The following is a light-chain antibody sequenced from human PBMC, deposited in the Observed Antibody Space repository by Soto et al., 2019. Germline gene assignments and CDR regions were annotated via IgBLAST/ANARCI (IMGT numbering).Light chain of an antibody. CDR1: SSNIGARYD. J-gene: IGLJ1*01. Sequence: QSVLTQPPSVSGAPGQRITISCTGSSSNIGARYDVHWYRQLPGTAPKLLLYGDNNRPSGVPDRFSGSRSGASASLAITGLQADDEADYFCQSYDSSPNRVFGTGTKLTVL. CDR2: GDN. V-gene: IGLV1-40*01. CDR3: QSYDSSPNRV.